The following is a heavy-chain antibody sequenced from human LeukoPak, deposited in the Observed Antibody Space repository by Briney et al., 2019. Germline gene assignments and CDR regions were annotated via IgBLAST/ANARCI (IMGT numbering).Heavy chain of an antibody. Sequence: GRSLRLSCAASGFTFSSYGMHWVRQAPGKGLEWVGRIKSKTDGGTTDYAAPVKGRFTISRDDSKNTLYLQMNSLKTEDTAVYYCTTERRLRYFDWLSDYFDYWGQGTLVTVSS. CDR3: TTERRLRYFDWLSDYFDY. V-gene: IGHV3-15*01. CDR1: GFTFSSYG. CDR2: IKSKTDGGTT. D-gene: IGHD3-9*01. J-gene: IGHJ4*02.